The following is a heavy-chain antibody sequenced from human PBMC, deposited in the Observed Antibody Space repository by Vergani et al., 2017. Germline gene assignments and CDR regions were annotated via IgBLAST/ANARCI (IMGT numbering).Heavy chain of an antibody. D-gene: IGHD6-13*01. Sequence: EVQLVESGGGLVKPGGSLRLSCAASGFTFSSYSMNWVRQAPGKGLEWVSSISSSSSYIYYADSVKGRFTISRDNAKNSLYLQMNSLRAEDTAVYYCAGGRVPGIAAAGTLEFDYWGQGTLVTVSS. CDR3: AGGRVPGIAAAGTLEFDY. J-gene: IGHJ4*02. CDR2: ISSSSSYI. CDR1: GFTFSSYS. V-gene: IGHV3-21*01.